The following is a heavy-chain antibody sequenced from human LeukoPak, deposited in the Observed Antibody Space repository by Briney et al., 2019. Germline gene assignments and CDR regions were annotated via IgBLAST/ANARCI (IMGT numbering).Heavy chain of an antibody. Sequence: GGSLRLSCAASGFTFSSYWMSWVRQAPGKGLEWVANIKQDGSEKYYVDSVKGRFTISRDNAKNSLYLQMNSLRAEDTAVYYCARDAGFSGYDSHHFDYWGQGTLVTVSS. J-gene: IGHJ4*02. V-gene: IGHV3-7*01. D-gene: IGHD5-12*01. CDR3: ARDAGFSGYDSHHFDY. CDR2: IKQDGSEK. CDR1: GFTFSSYW.